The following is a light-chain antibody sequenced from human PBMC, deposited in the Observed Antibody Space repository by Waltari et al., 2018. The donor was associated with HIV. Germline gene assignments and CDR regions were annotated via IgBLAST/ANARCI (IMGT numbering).Light chain of an antibody. J-gene: IGKJ1*01. CDR3: FQNYFYPRT. CDR2: AAS. CDR1: RDIKND. Sequence: ALQLTQSPSSLSASVGESVTITCRSGRDIKNDLGWYQQRPGAAPRLRIFAASRLQSGVSSRFSGSGSGTEFTLTISSLQPEDFATYYCFQNYFYPRTFGQGTRVEV. V-gene: IGKV1-6*01.